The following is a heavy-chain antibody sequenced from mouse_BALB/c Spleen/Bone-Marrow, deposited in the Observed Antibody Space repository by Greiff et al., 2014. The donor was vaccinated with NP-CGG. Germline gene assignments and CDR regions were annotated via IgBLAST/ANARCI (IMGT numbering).Heavy chain of an antibody. Sequence: EVQLVESGGGLVQPGGSRKLSCAASGFTFSDYGMAWVRQAPGKGPEWVAFISNLAYSIYYTDTVTGRFTISRENAKNTLYLEMSSLRSEDTAMYYCARALAYGSSFDYWGQDTTLTVSS. D-gene: IGHD1-1*01. V-gene: IGHV5-15*02. CDR2: ISNLAYSI. CDR3: ARALAYGSSFDY. CDR1: GFTFSDYG. J-gene: IGHJ2*01.